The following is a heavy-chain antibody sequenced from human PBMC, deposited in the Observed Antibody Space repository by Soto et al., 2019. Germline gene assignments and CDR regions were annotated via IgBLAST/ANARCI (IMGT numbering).Heavy chain of an antibody. CDR1: GYMFSNYW. CDR3: ARNLGDGMDV. D-gene: IGHD3-16*01. Sequence: ESLKISCKGSGYMFSNYWIGWVRQMPGKGLEWMGRINPSDSYTKYSPSFEGHVTISVDKSITTAHLQWSSLKASDTAMYYCARNLGDGMDVWGQGTTVTVS. J-gene: IGHJ6*02. CDR2: INPSDSYT. V-gene: IGHV5-10-1*01.